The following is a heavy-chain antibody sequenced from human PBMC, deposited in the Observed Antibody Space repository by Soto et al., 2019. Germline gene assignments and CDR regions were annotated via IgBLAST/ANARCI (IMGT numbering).Heavy chain of an antibody. D-gene: IGHD5-12*01. CDR2: IDPKSGDT. V-gene: IGHV1-2*02. Sequence: QLVQSGAEVKKPGASVRVSCKTSGPTFIAYYIHWVRQAPGQGLEWMGWIDPKSGDTTYEQKFLGRVTMIRDTSINTAYMDLNRLTSDDTAVYYCARVSVDVPEWGQGTLITVSS. J-gene: IGHJ4*02. CDR1: GPTFIAYY. CDR3: ARVSVDVPE.